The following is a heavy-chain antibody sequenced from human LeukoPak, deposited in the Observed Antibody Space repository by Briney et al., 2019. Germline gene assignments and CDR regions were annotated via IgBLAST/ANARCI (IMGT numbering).Heavy chain of an antibody. CDR3: AKWRGAQSRFKY. CDR2: IDQDGSEK. CDR1: GFTFSNYW. J-gene: IGHJ4*02. D-gene: IGHD3-3*01. V-gene: IGHV3-7*01. Sequence: PGGSLRLSCSASGFTFSNYWMTWDWQAPGKGLEWVANIDQDGSEKESVDSVKGRFTISRDNAKNSLYRQMSNLRAEDTAVYYGAKWRGAQSRFKYWGQGTLVTVSS.